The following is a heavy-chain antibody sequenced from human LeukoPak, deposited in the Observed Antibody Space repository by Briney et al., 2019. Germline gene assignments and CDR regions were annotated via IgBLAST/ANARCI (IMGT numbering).Heavy chain of an antibody. D-gene: IGHD3-10*01. CDR2: ITGSGGTT. Sequence: ASVKVSCKASGYTFTSYGISWVRQAPGKGLEWVSAITGSGGTTYYADSMKGRFTISRDNSKNTLYLQMNSLRAEDTAVYYCAGVWFGELPAHWGQGTLVTVSS. CDR1: GYTFTSYG. V-gene: IGHV3-23*01. CDR3: AGVWFGELPAH. J-gene: IGHJ1*01.